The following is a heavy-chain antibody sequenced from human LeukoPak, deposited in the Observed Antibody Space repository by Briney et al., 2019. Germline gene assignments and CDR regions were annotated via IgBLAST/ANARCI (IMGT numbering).Heavy chain of an antibody. CDR1: GFTLSSYA. Sequence: GGSLRLSCAASGFTLSSYAMSWVRQAPGKGLEWVANIKQDGSEKYYVDSVKGRFTISRDNAKNSLYLQMNSLRAEDTAVYYCARGYYYDSSGYYPNWFDPWGQGTLVTVSS. D-gene: IGHD3-22*01. J-gene: IGHJ5*02. CDR3: ARGYYYDSSGYYPNWFDP. V-gene: IGHV3-7*01. CDR2: IKQDGSEK.